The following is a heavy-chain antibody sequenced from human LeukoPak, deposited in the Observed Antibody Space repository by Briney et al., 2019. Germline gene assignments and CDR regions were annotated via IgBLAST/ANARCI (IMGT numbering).Heavy chain of an antibody. CDR3: ATSVLPVGYFDY. Sequence: SETLSLTCTVSGGSISSYYWSWIRQPPGKGLEWIGYIYYSGSTNYKPSLKSRVTISLDTSKNQFSLKLSSVTAADTAVYYCATSVLPVGYFDYWGQGTLVTVSS. V-gene: IGHV4-59*01. J-gene: IGHJ4*02. CDR1: GGSISSYY. CDR2: IYYSGST. D-gene: IGHD2-2*01.